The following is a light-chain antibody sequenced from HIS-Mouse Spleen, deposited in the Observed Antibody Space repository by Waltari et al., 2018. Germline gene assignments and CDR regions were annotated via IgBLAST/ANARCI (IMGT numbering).Light chain of an antibody. CDR2: DDS. V-gene: IGLV3-21*03. J-gene: IGLJ2*01. CDR3: QVWDSSSDHVV. CDR1: NIGSKS. Sequence: SYVLTQPPSVSVAPGKTARITCGGNNIGSKSVHWYQQKPGQAPVLVVYDDSDGPSGSPERISGSNSGSTATLTSSRGEAGDEADDYCQVWDSSSDHVVFGGGTKLTVL.